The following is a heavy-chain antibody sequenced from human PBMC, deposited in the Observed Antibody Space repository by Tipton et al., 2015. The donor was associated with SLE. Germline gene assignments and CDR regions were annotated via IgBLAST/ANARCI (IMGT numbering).Heavy chain of an antibody. Sequence: TLSLTCSVSGGSIGSSSFYWAWIRQPPGKGLEWLGHIGYRGSTDYNPSLRSRVSISVDTSKNHFSLKVTSLTAADTAVYFCARGGVGGYDYFDFWGQGTLVTVSS. CDR1: GGSIGSSSFY. CDR3: ARGGVGGYDYFDF. J-gene: IGHJ4*02. CDR2: IGYRGST. D-gene: IGHD5-12*01. V-gene: IGHV4-39*07.